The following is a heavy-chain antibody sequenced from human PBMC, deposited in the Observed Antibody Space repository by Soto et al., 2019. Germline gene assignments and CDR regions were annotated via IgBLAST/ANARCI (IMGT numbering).Heavy chain of an antibody. J-gene: IGHJ4*02. CDR1: GNTFTYRY. CDR2: ITTFSGDV. D-gene: IGHD1-26*01. CDR3: ASGGAGSGPFTWELTDH. Sequence: QLQLVQSGAEVKRTGSTVTVSCKALGNTFTYRYLHWVRQAPGQALEWMGWITTFSGDVHYAQKFQERVTSTRDRSINTAYMRMSSLRPEDTAMYYCASGGAGSGPFTWELTDHWGQGNLVTVSS. V-gene: IGHV1-45*02.